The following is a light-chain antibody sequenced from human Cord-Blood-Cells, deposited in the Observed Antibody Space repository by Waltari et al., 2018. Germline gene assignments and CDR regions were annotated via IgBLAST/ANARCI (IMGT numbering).Light chain of an antibody. J-gene: IGKJ1*01. V-gene: IGKV3-15*01. CDR3: QQYNNWPWT. Sequence: EIVMTPSPATLSVSPGERATLSCRARQSVSSNLAWYQQKPGQAPRLLLYGVSTRATGIPARFSGSGSGTEFTLTISSLQSEDFAVYYCQQYNNWPWTFGQGTKVEIK. CDR1: QSVSSN. CDR2: GVS.